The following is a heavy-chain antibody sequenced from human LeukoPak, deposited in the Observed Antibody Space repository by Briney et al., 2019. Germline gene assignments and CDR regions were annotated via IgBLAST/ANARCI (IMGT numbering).Heavy chain of an antibody. CDR2: IYYSGST. Sequence: SETLSLICTVSGGSVSSGSYFWTWIRQSPGKRLEYVGYIYYSGSTNYNPSLKSRVTISVDTSKNQFSLKLSSVTAADTAVYYCARVRCSSTTCPPDYWGQGTLVTVSS. J-gene: IGHJ4*02. V-gene: IGHV4-61*01. D-gene: IGHD2-2*01. CDR1: GGSVSSGSYF. CDR3: ARVRCSSTTCPPDY.